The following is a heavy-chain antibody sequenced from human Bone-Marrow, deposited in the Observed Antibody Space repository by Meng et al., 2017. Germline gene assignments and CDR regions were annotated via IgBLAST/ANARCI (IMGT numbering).Heavy chain of an antibody. CDR1: GYTFTSYG. D-gene: IGHD1-26*01. Sequence: VERVESGAEVKRPGASVTVSCKASGYTFTSYGISWVRQAPGQGLEWMGWISAYNGNTNYAQKLQGRVTMTTDTSTSTAYMELRSLRSDDTAVYYCVKEWELGSFDYWGQGTLVTVSS. CDR2: ISAYNGNT. CDR3: VKEWELGSFDY. J-gene: IGHJ4*02. V-gene: IGHV1-18*01.